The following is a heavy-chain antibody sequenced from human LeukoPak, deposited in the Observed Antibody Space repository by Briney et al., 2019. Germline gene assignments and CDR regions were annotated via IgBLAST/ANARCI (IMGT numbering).Heavy chain of an antibody. CDR2: IYYSGST. D-gene: IGHD2-2*01. V-gene: IGHV4-59*08. Sequence: KSSETLSLTCTVSGGSISSYYWSWIRQPPGKGLEWIGYIYYSGSTNYNPSLKSRVTISVDTSKNQFSLKLSSVTAADTAVYYCAGHRCSSTSCYADSGTFDYWGQGTLVTVSS. CDR3: AGHRCSSTSCYADSGTFDY. J-gene: IGHJ4*02. CDR1: GGSISSYY.